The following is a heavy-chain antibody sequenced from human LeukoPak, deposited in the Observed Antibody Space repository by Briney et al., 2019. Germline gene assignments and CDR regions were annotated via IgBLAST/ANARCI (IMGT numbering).Heavy chain of an antibody. J-gene: IGHJ6*02. Sequence: QPGRSLRLSCVASGLSFSDHGMHGVGQAPGKGLEWVAVISYDGSNKYYADSMKGRFIISRDNSKNTLYLQMNSLRAEDTAVYYCAKVYSVSIYYYYGMDVWGQGTTVTVSS. CDR3: AKVYSVSIYYYYGMDV. CDR1: GLSFSDHG. V-gene: IGHV3-30*18. CDR2: ISYDGSNK. D-gene: IGHD4-11*01.